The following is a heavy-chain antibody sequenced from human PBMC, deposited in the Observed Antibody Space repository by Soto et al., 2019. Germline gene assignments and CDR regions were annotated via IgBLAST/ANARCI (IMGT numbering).Heavy chain of an antibody. Sequence: SETLSLTCTVSGGSISSGGYYWSWIRQHPGKGLEWIGYIYYSGSTYYNPSLKRRVTISVDTSKNQFSLKLSPVTAADAAVYYCAREXGQHPGPGAALLHWVDPWGQGTLVTVSS. D-gene: IGHD3-10*01. CDR3: AREXGQHPGPGAALLHWVDP. V-gene: IGHV4-31*03. J-gene: IGHJ5*02. CDR2: IYYSGST. CDR1: GGSISSGGYY.